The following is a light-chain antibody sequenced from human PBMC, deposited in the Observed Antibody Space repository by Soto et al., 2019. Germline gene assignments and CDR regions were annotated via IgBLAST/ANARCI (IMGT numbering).Light chain of an antibody. CDR3: SSYAASNNFYFV. V-gene: IGLV2-8*01. Sequence: QSALTQPPSASGSPGQSVTISCTGTSSDVGGYNYVSWYQQYPGRAPKLMIYEVTKRPSGVPDRFSGSKSGNTASLTVSGLQADDEADYCCSSYAASNNFYFVFGGGTKLTVL. J-gene: IGLJ3*02. CDR2: EVT. CDR1: SSDVGGYNY.